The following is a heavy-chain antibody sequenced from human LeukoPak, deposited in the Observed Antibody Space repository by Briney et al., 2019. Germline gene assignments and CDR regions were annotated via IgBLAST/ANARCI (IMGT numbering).Heavy chain of an antibody. J-gene: IGHJ5*02. CDR3: ARGLKSEQQLGGINWFDP. D-gene: IGHD4-11*01. CDR2: MSASGGT. CDR1: GDSISTYY. V-gene: IGHV4-4*07. Sequence: PSETLSLTCAVSGDSISTYYWSWIRQPAGRGLEWIGRMSASGGTNYNPSLKSRVTISVDTSKNQFSLKLSSVTAADTAVYYCARGLKSEQQLGGINWFDPWGQGTLVTVSS.